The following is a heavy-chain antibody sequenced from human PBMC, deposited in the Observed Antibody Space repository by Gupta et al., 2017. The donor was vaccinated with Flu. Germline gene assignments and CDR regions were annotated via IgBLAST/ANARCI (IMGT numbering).Heavy chain of an antibody. V-gene: IGHV6-1*01. CDR3: ARGRDGFNHFDL. CDR1: TNAAT. D-gene: IGHD5-12*01. CDR2: TYYRSKWYQ. J-gene: IGHJ4*02. Sequence: TNAATWSWIRQSPSRGLEWLGRTYYRSKWYQEYAPSVKSRMIFSADTLTNHLSLRLNSVTPEDAAVYYCARGRDGFNHFDLWGQGILVTVSS.